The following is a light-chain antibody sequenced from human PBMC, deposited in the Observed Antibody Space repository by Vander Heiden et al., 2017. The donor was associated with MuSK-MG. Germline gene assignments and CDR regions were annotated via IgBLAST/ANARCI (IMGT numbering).Light chain of an antibody. V-gene: IGKV4-1*01. CDR3: QQYHSAPRIT. J-gene: IGKJ5*01. CDR2: WAS. Sequence: IVLTQYPDSLAVSLGERATINCRSSQSVAYSFNNKNYLAWYQQKPGQPPQLLLYWASTRVSGAPDRFSGSGSATDFTLTISRVQADDVAVYFCQQYHSAPRITFGQGTRLEIK. CDR1: QSVAYSFNNKNY.